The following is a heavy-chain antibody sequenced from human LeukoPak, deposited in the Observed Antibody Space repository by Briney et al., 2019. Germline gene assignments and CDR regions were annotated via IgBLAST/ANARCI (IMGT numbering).Heavy chain of an antibody. CDR1: GGTLSSYA. CDR2: IIPIFGTA. V-gene: IGHV1-69*13. J-gene: IGHJ4*02. CDR3: ARERYWYDYVWGSYAFDYFDY. Sequence: SVKVSCKASGGTLSSYAISWVRQAPGQGLEWMGGIIPIFGTANYAQKFQGRVTITADESTSTAYMELSSLRSEDTAVYYCARERYWYDYVWGSYAFDYFDYWGQGTLVTVSS. D-gene: IGHD3-16*01.